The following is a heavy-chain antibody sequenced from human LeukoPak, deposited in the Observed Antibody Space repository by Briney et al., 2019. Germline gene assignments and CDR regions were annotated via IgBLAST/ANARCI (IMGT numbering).Heavy chain of an antibody. CDR2: IYYSGST. V-gene: IGHV4-59*12. D-gene: IGHD3-22*01. Sequence: SETLSLTCAVYGGSFSGYYWSWIRQPPGKGLEWIGYIYYSGSTNYNPSLKGRVTMSVDTSENQFSLKLSSVTAADTAVYYCARDRKYYYDSRTYYLRYFDLWGRGTLVTVSS. CDR3: ARDRKYYYDSRTYYLRYFDL. CDR1: GGSFSGYY. J-gene: IGHJ2*01.